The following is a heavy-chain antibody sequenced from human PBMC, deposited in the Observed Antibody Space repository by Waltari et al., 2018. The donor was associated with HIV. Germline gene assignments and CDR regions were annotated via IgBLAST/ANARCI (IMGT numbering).Heavy chain of an antibody. V-gene: IGHV3-23*01. Sequence: VQLLESGGGLVQPGGSLRLSCVGSEFTFSRYAMSWVRQVPGQGLEWVAGITGGDVTHYADSVRGRLIISRDISRNTVYLQMNSLRVEDTALYYCAKGSHSLSFNELESWGQGTLVTVSS. CDR1: EFTFSRYA. CDR2: ITGGDVT. CDR3: AKGSHSLSFNELES. J-gene: IGHJ4*02. D-gene: IGHD1-1*01.